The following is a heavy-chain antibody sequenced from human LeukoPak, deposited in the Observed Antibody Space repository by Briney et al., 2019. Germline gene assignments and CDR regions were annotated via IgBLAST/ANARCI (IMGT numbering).Heavy chain of an antibody. D-gene: IGHD1-26*01. CDR2: NSGSGGST. J-gene: IGHJ4*02. CDR1: GFTFSSYA. V-gene: IGHV3-23*01. CDR3: AKDHERYRYSGSYDY. Sequence: GGSLRLSCAASGFTFSSYAMSWVRQAPGKGLEWVSANSGSGGSTYYADSVKGRFTISRDNSKNTLYLQMNSLRAEDTAVYYCAKDHERYRYSGSYDYWGQGTLVTVSS.